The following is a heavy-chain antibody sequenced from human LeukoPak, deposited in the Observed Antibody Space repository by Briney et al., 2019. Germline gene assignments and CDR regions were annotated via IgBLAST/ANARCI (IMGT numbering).Heavy chain of an antibody. CDR2: ISSSGSTI. V-gene: IGHV3-48*03. CDR3: ARDFTMVRGVNWFDP. Sequence: PGGSLRLSCAASGFTFSSYEMNWVRQAPGKGLEWVSYISSSGSTIYYADSVKGRFTISRDNAKNSLYLQMNSLRAEDTAVYHCARDFTMVRGVNWFDPWGQGTLVTVSS. CDR1: GFTFSSYE. J-gene: IGHJ5*02. D-gene: IGHD3-10*01.